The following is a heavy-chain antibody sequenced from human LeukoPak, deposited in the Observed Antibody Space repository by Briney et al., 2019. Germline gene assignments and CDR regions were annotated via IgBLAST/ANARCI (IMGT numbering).Heavy chain of an antibody. CDR3: IRDFRSADL. V-gene: IGHV3-74*01. Sequence: GGSLRLSCAASGFTFNNYAMTWVRQPPGKGLVWVSRIYVDGRTTNYADSVKGRFTISRDNAKNTVYLEMNSLSVEDTATYYCIRDFRSADLWGQGTLVTVTS. CDR1: GFTFNNYA. J-gene: IGHJ5*02. CDR2: IYVDGRTT.